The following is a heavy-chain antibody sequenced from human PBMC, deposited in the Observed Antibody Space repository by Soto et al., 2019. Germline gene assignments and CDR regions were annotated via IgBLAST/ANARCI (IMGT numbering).Heavy chain of an antibody. V-gene: IGHV1-69*01. CDR2: IIPIFGTA. J-gene: IGHJ4*02. CDR3: ASKVDTAMGDEYYFDY. CDR1: GGTFSSYA. D-gene: IGHD5-18*01. Sequence: QVQLVQSGAEVKKPGSSVKVSCKASGGTFSSYAISWVRQAPGQGLEWMGGIIPIFGTANYAQKFQGNVKLTADESTSTAYMDLSSLRSEDTAVYYCASKVDTAMGDEYYFDYWGQGTLVTVSS.